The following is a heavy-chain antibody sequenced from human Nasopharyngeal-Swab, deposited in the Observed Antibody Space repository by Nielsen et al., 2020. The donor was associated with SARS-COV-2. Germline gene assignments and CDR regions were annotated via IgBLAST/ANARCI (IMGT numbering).Heavy chain of an antibody. CDR3: TGGGDEYDYVWGSYRPLLYH. CDR1: EFTFSSYW. Sequence: GESLKISCAASEFTFSSYWMSWVRQAPGKGLNWVASIKTDGSETYYGDSVKGRFTISRDNMKNSLYLQMNSLRVEDTAVYYCTGGGDEYDYVWGSYRPLLYHWGQGTLVTVSS. V-gene: IGHV3-7*03. CDR2: IKTDGSET. D-gene: IGHD3-16*02. J-gene: IGHJ5*02.